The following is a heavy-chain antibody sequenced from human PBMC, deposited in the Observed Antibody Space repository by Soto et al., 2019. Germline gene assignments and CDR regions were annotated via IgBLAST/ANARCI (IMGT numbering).Heavy chain of an antibody. D-gene: IGHD3-22*01. CDR2: ISGSGGST. V-gene: IGHV3-23*01. CDR3: AKIIFQRITMIVVVSSGMDV. CDR1: GFTFSSYA. J-gene: IGHJ6*02. Sequence: GGSLRLSCAASGFTFSSYAMSWVRQAPGKGLEWVSAISGSGGSTYYADSVKGRFTISRDDSKNTLYLQMNSLRAEDTAVYYCAKIIFQRITMIVVVSSGMDVWGQGTTVTVSS.